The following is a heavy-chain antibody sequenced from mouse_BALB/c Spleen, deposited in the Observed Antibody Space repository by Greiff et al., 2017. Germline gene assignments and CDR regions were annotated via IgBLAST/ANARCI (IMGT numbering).Heavy chain of an antibody. D-gene: IGHD2-1*01. J-gene: IGHJ4*01. V-gene: IGHV5-4*02. Sequence: EVKLVESGGGLVKPGGSLKLSCAASGFTFSDYYMYWVRQTPEKRLEWVATISDGGSYTYYPDSVKGRFTISRDNAKNNLYLQMSSLKSEDTAMYYCARGIYYASMDYWGQGTSVTVSS. CDR3: ARGIYYASMDY. CDR2: ISDGGSYT. CDR1: GFTFSDYY.